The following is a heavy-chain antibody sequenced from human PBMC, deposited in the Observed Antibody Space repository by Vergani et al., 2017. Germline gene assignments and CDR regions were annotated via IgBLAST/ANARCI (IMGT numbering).Heavy chain of an antibody. CDR1: GYSISSGYY. J-gene: IGHJ5*02. D-gene: IGHD3-10*01. CDR3: ARGNYYGSGTYVDP. Sequence: VQLQESGPGLVKPSETLSLTCAVSGYSISSGYYWGWIRQAPGKGLEWVSHIYSGDETYYADSVKGRVTISRDTSKNTLHLQINNLRVEDTAVYYCARGNYYGSGTYVDPWGQGTLVTVSS. V-gene: IGHV3-66*02. CDR2: IYSGDET.